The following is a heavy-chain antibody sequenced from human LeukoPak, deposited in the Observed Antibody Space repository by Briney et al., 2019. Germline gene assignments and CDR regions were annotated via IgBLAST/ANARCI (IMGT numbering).Heavy chain of an antibody. Sequence: SETLSVTCTVSGGSISSSSNYWGWIRQPPGKGLEWIGSIYYSGSSYYNPSLKSRVTISVDTSKNQFSLKLSSVTAADTAVYYCARVRYYYDSSGPGLFDYWGQGTLVTVSS. D-gene: IGHD3-22*01. CDR3: ARVRYYYDSSGPGLFDY. CDR1: GGSISSSSNY. V-gene: IGHV4-39*07. J-gene: IGHJ4*02. CDR2: IYYSGSS.